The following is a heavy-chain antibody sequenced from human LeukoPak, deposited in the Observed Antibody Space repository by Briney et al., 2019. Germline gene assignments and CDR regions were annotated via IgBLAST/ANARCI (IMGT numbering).Heavy chain of an antibody. J-gene: IGHJ4*02. Sequence: PSETLSLTCTVSGGSISSSSYYWGWIRQPPGKGLEWIGSIHYSGSTYYNPSLKSRVTMSVDTSKSQFSLKLSSVTAADTAVYYCARRRSGGYYNFDYRGQGTLVTVSS. CDR2: IHYSGST. V-gene: IGHV4-39*01. CDR3: ARRRSGGYYNFDY. D-gene: IGHD1-26*01. CDR1: GGSISSSSYY.